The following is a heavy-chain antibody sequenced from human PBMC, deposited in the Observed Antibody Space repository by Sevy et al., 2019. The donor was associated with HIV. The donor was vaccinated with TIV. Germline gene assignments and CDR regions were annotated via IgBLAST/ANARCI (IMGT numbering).Heavy chain of an antibody. CDR1: GFPFSSFA. D-gene: IGHD1-26*01. J-gene: IGHJ4*02. CDR3: ARPILGVTTSTYFDS. Sequence: GGYLRLSCSASGFPFSSFAMHWVRQAPGKGLEWVALIWYDGSQKYFADSLKGRLTISRDNSKNTLFLQMNSLRAEDTAVYYCARPILGVTTSTYFDSWGQGTLVTVSS. CDR2: IWYDGSQK. V-gene: IGHV3-33*01.